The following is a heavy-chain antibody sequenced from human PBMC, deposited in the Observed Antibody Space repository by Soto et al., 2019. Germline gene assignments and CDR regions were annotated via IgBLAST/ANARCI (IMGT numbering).Heavy chain of an antibody. Sequence: GGSLRLSCAASGFTFSSYSMNWVRQAPGKGLEWVSYISSSSSTIYYADSVKGRFTISRDNAKNSLYLQMNSLRAEDTAVYYCAREKTKGDYCSGGSCYSRDRGYMDVWGKGTTVTVSS. CDR2: ISSSSSTI. CDR3: AREKTKGDYCSGGSCYSRDRGYMDV. CDR1: GFTFSSYS. J-gene: IGHJ6*03. D-gene: IGHD2-15*01. V-gene: IGHV3-48*01.